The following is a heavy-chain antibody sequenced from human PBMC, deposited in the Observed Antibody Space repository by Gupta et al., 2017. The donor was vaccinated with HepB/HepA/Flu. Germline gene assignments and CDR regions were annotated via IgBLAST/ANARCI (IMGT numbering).Heavy chain of an antibody. CDR3: ARGGSAVTTLSFGD. CDR2: IYYSGST. V-gene: IGHV4-59*01. Sequence: QVQLQESGPGLVKPSETLSLTCTVSGGPISSYYWSWIRQPPGKGLEWIGYIYYSGSTNYNPARKSRVTISVETSKNQLSRKLRSVTAAGTAVYYCARGGSAVTTLSFGDGGQGTMVTIYS. J-gene: IGHJ4*02. D-gene: IGHD4-17*01. CDR1: GGPISSYY.